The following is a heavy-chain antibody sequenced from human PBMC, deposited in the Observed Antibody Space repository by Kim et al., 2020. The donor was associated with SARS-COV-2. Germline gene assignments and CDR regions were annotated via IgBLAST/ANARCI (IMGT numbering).Heavy chain of an antibody. Sequence: ADTVEGRLPISRDNAKNSLYLQMNSLRAEDTAGYYCARDRSAVAGTYFDLWGRGTLVTVSS. V-gene: IGHV3-11*05. D-gene: IGHD6-19*01. CDR3: ARDRSAVAGTYFDL. J-gene: IGHJ2*01.